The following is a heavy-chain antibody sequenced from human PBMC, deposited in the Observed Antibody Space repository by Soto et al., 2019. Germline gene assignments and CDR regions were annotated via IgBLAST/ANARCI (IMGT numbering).Heavy chain of an antibody. J-gene: IGHJ4*02. CDR1: GFTFSSYA. V-gene: IGHV3-23*01. D-gene: IGHD3-22*01. CDR2: ISGSGGST. Sequence: EVQLLESGGGLVQPGGSLRLSCAASGFTFSSYAMSWVRQAPGKGLEWVSAISGSGGSTYYADSVKGRFTISRDNSKNTLYLQMNSLRAEDTAVYYCAGPYYYDSSGYYDYWGQGTLLTVSS. CDR3: AGPYYYDSSGYYDY.